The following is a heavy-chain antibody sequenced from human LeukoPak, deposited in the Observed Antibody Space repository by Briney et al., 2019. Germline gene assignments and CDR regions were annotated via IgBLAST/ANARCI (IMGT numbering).Heavy chain of an antibody. CDR2: TSSSDDGT. D-gene: IGHD2-21*01. V-gene: IGHV3-23*01. CDR1: GFPLSSYA. Sequence: GRSLRLSCAASGFPLSSYAMSWVRQVPGKGLEWVSATSSSDDGTYHADSVRGRFTIYRDNFRNTLYLQMNRLRVEDAALYYCARAPVTSCRGAFCYPFDLWGQGVLVTVSS. CDR3: ARAPVTSCRGAFCYPFDL. J-gene: IGHJ4*02.